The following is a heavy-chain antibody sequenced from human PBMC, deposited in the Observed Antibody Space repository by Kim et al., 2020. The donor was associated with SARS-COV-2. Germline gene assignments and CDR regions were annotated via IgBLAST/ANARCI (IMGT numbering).Heavy chain of an antibody. V-gene: IGHV3-23*01. Sequence: ESVKGRFTISRGNSKNTLYLQMNSLRAEDTAVYYCATPRSTIAAAGEFDYWGQGTLVTVSS. D-gene: IGHD6-13*01. CDR3: ATPRSTIAAAGEFDY. J-gene: IGHJ4*02.